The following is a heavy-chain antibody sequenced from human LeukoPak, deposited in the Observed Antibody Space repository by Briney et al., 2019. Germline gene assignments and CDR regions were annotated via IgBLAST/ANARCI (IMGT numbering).Heavy chain of an antibody. D-gene: IGHD3-22*01. CDR3: ARGYSEFPLYDKLYYYYYMDV. V-gene: IGHV1-18*01. Sequence: ASVKVSCKASGYTFTSDGISWVRQAPGQGLEWMGWISAYNGNTNYAQKLQGRVTMTTDTSTSTAYMELRSLRSDDTAVYYCARGYSEFPLYDKLYYYYYMDVWGKGTTVTVSS. CDR2: ISAYNGNT. CDR1: GYTFTSDG. J-gene: IGHJ6*03.